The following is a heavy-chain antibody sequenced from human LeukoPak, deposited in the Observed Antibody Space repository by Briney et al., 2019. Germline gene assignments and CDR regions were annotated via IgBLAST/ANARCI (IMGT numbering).Heavy chain of an antibody. V-gene: IGHV1-69*13. CDR2: IIPIFCTA. D-gene: IGHD3-22*01. CDR3: ASVPRYYDSKCSISDY. J-gene: IGHJ4*02. Sequence: GASVKVSFKSAASTFTSYANNWVRQPPAQGLEWMGGIIPIFCTANYAQKFQGRVTIPADESTSTAYMELSSLRSEDTAVYYCASVPRYYDSKCSISDYWCQATLVTVSS. CDR1: ASTFTSYA.